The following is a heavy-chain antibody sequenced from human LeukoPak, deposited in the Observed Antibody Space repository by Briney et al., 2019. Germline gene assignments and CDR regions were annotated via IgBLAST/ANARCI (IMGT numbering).Heavy chain of an antibody. CDR1: GFTFNNYW. J-gene: IGHJ5*02. V-gene: IGHV3-7*03. Sequence: GGSLRLSCEASGFTFNNYWMSWVRQAPGRGLEWVANIKQDGSEKYYVDSVKGRFTISRDNSKNTLYLQMNSLRAEDTAVYYCAKDLTMVRGAPLYNWFDPWGQGTLVTVSS. CDR2: IKQDGSEK. D-gene: IGHD3-10*01. CDR3: AKDLTMVRGAPLYNWFDP.